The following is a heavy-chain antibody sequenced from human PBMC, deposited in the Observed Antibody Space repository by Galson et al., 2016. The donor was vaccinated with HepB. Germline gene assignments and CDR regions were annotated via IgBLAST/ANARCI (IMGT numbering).Heavy chain of an antibody. CDR1: GFNFNIHW. CDR2: IKGDGSDK. Sequence: SLRLSCAASGFNFNIHWMYWVRQAPGKGLEWVASIKGDGSDKKYADSAEGRFTIFRDNAKESLYLQMISLRVEDTAVYYCARDGISGWHADFWGQGTLGTVSS. CDR3: ARDGISGWHADF. D-gene: IGHD6-19*01. V-gene: IGHV3-7*03. J-gene: IGHJ4*02.